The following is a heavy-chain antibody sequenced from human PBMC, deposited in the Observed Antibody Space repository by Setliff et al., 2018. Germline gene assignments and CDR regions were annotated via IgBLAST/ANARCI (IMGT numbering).Heavy chain of an antibody. CDR3: AKHGAYNDFLTGYNFYYDMDV. V-gene: IGHV3-23*01. CDR1: GFTFSSSA. CDR2: ISSTITST. Sequence: PGGSLRLSCAASGFTFSSSAMAWVRQAPGKGLEWVSAISSTITSTYYVDSVKGRFTISRDNSKNTLYLQMNSLRAEDTAVYYCAKHGAYNDFLTGYNFYYDMDVWGQGTTVTVSS. J-gene: IGHJ6*02. D-gene: IGHD3-9*01.